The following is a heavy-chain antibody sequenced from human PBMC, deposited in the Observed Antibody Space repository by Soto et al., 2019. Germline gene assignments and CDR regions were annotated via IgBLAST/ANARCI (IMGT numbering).Heavy chain of an antibody. Sequence: QVKLQESGPGLVRPSQTLSLTCTVSGGSISSGDYFWCWIRQSSGKGLGGIGNSHLSDSTHSRPSLQSLATISVYTSQNPPSLQLTSLPAAYTAIYYFVRAGLSTPIHDCGHGTLVTVSS. CDR1: GGSISSGDYF. CDR2: SHLSDST. V-gene: IGHV4-30-4*01. CDR3: VRAGLSTPIHD. J-gene: IGHJ4*01.